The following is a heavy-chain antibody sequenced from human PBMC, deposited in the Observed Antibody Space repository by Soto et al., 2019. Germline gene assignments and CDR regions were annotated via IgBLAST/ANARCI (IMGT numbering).Heavy chain of an antibody. J-gene: IGHJ4*01. CDR3: ARTDVYTSQGDYFD. V-gene: IGHV4-30-2*01. CDR1: GASISGGGNS. Sequence: SETLSLTCAVSGASISGGGNSWNWIRQPPVKGLEWIGYVHHTGSTYYTPSLKSRVTISLDRSKNQFSLKLTSVTAADTAVYYCARTDVYTSQGDYFD. CDR2: VHHTGST. D-gene: IGHD1-20*01.